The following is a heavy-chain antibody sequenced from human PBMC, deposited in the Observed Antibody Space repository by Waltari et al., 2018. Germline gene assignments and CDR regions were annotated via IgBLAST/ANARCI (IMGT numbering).Heavy chain of an antibody. V-gene: IGHV3-30*04. Sequence: QVHLVESGGGVVQPGRYLRLSCAASGFTRSDYGMHWVRQAPGKGLEWVAAMSYDGSNKHYVDSVKGRFTLSRDDSKNTLYLQMNSLTTEDTAVYYCARGFSSWGTFEYWGQGTLVTVSS. D-gene: IGHD6-13*01. J-gene: IGHJ4*02. CDR2: MSYDGSNK. CDR3: ARGFSSWGTFEY. CDR1: GFTRSDYG.